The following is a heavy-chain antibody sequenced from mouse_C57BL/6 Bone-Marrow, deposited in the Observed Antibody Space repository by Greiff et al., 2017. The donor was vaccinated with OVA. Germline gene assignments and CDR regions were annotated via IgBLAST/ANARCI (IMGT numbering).Heavy chain of an antibody. V-gene: IGHV1-4*01. CDR1: GYTFTSYT. J-gene: IGHJ1*03. D-gene: IGHD1-1*01. CDR3: ARYDGSSYVGYWYFDV. CDR2: INPSSGYT. Sequence: QVHVKQSGAELARPGASVKMSCKASGYTFTSYTMHWVKQRPGQGLEWIGYINPSSGYTKYNQKFKDKATLTADKSSSTAYMQLSSLTSEDSAVYYCARYDGSSYVGYWYFDVWGTGTTVTVSS.